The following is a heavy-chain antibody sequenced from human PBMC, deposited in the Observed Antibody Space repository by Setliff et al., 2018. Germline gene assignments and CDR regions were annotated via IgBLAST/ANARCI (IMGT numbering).Heavy chain of an antibody. D-gene: IGHD1-26*01. CDR1: GYTFTNYW. CDR2: IYPADSDT. J-gene: IGHJ3*02. Sequence: GESLKITCKGSGYTFTNYWIAWVRQMPGKGLEYMGIIYPADSDTTYSPSFQGQVTISADKSINTAYLQWSSLKASDTAIYYCARVGPLTDDAFDIWGQGTMVTVSS. V-gene: IGHV5-51*01. CDR3: ARVGPLTDDAFDI.